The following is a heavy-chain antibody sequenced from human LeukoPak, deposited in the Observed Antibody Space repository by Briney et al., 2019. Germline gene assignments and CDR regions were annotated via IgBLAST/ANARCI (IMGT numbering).Heavy chain of an antibody. Sequence: GGSLRLSCAASGFTVSNNYMSWVRQAPGKGLVWVSRINSDGSSTSYADSVKGRFTISRDNAKNTLDLQMSSLRAEDTAVYYCARFVRGTDAFDVWGQGTMVTVSS. J-gene: IGHJ3*01. V-gene: IGHV3-74*01. D-gene: IGHD3-10*01. CDR2: INSDGSST. CDR3: ARFVRGTDAFDV. CDR1: GFTVSNNY.